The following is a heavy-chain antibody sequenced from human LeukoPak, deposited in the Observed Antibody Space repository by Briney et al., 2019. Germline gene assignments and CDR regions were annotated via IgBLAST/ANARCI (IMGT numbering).Heavy chain of an antibody. CDR3: AGLGRWYFAH. D-gene: IGHD2-15*01. CDR2: IYSGDTT. CDR1: GFTVSSNY. Sequence: GGSLRLSCAASGFTVSSNYMSWVRQAPGKGLEWVSVIYSGDTTHYADSVKGRFTVSRGNSRNTLYLQMNSLRAEDTAVYYCAGLGRWYFAHWGQGTLVTVSS. J-gene: IGHJ4*02. V-gene: IGHV3-53*01.